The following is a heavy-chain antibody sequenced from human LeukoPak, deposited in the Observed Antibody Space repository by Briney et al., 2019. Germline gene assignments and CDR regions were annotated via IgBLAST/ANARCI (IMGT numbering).Heavy chain of an antibody. Sequence: GGSLRLSCAASGFTFSSYSMNWVRQAPGKGLDWVSSISSSSSYIYYADSVKGRFTISRDNAKNSLYLQMNSLRAEDTAVYYCARGVVPAAIHDYYYYYMDVWGKGTTVTVSS. J-gene: IGHJ6*03. CDR2: ISSSSSYI. V-gene: IGHV3-21*01. D-gene: IGHD2-2*02. CDR3: ARGVVPAAIHDYYYYYMDV. CDR1: GFTFSSYS.